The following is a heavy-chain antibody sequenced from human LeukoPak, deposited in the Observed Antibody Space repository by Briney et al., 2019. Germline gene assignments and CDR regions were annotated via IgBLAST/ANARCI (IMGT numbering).Heavy chain of an antibody. CDR2: INPDGGGT. Sequence: ASVKVSCKASGYTFTGDYIHWLRQAPGQGLEWMGWINPDGGGTNYAQKFQGRVTLTRDTSISTAYMELSRLRSDDTAIYYCARDKVRGVCGYWGRGTLVTVSS. V-gene: IGHV1-2*02. CDR3: ARDKVRGVCGY. CDR1: GYTFTGDY. J-gene: IGHJ4*02. D-gene: IGHD3-10*01.